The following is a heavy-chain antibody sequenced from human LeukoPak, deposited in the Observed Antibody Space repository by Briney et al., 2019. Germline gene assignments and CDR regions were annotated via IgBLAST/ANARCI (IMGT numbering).Heavy chain of an antibody. V-gene: IGHV1-69*01. D-gene: IGHD2-2*01. Sequence: ASVKVSCKASGGTFSSYAISWVRQAPGQGLEWMGGIIPIFGTANYAQKFQGRVTTTADESTSTAYMELSSLRSEDTAVYYCARLDIVVVPAAYNTNGYFDNWGQGTLVTVSS. CDR1: GGTFSSYA. CDR3: ARLDIVVVPAAYNTNGYFDN. J-gene: IGHJ4*02. CDR2: IIPIFGTA.